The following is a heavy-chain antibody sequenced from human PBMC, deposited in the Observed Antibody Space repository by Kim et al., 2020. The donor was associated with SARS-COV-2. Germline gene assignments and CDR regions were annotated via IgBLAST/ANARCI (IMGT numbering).Heavy chain of an antibody. CDR3: ARTPTQFYGGKGAADYYFDS. V-gene: IGHV3-21*01. J-gene: IGHJ4*02. Sequence: GGSLILSCAASGFTFSSYSMNWVRQAPGKGLEWVSSISSSSSYIYYADSVKGRFTISRDNAKNSLYLQMNSLRAEDTAVYYCARTPTQFYGGKGAADYYFDSWGQGTLVTVSS. D-gene: IGHD4-17*01. CDR2: ISSSSSYI. CDR1: GFTFSSYS.